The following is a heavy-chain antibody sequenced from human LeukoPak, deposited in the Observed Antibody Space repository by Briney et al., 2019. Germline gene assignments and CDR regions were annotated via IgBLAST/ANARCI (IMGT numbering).Heavy chain of an antibody. Sequence: PGGSLRLSCAASGFTFSSYGMSWVRQAPGKGLEWVSGMSNSGGSTHYADSVKGRFTISRDNSKNTLYLQMNSLRAEDTAVYYCAKGLLWFGEFGDYWGQGTLVTVSS. CDR2: MSNSGGST. CDR1: GFTFSSYG. J-gene: IGHJ4*02. V-gene: IGHV3-23*01. D-gene: IGHD3-10*01. CDR3: AKGLLWFGEFGDY.